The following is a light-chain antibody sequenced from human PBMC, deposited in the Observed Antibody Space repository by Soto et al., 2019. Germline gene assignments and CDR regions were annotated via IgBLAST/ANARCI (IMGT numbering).Light chain of an antibody. CDR1: SSDIGGFNF. CDR3: GSYTSTTTIVL. J-gene: IGLJ2*01. CDR2: EVT. Sequence: QSALTQPASVSGSPGQSITISCTGTSSDIGGFNFVSWYQHHPGYAPQLIIYEVTNRPPGVSSRFSASKSGNTASLTISGLQPEDEADYYCGSYTSTTTIVLFGGGTKLTVL. V-gene: IGLV2-14*01.